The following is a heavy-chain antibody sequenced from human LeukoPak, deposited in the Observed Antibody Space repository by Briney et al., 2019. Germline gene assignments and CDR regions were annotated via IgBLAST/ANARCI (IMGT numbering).Heavy chain of an antibody. CDR3: AGLGGNLGADAFDI. J-gene: IGHJ3*02. CDR2: IDPSGGST. Sequence: ASVKVPCKASGYTFTSYYMHWVRQAPGRGLEWMGIIDPSGGSTTYAQKFQGGVTMTRDTSTSTVYMELSSLRSDDTAVYYCAGLGGNLGADAFDIWGQGTMVTVSS. CDR1: GYTFTSYY. D-gene: IGHD4-23*01. V-gene: IGHV1-46*01.